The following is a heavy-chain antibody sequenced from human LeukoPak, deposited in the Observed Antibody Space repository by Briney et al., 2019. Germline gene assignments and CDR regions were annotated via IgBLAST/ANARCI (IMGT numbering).Heavy chain of an antibody. Sequence: PGGSLRLSCAASGFTFSSYGMHWVRQAPGKGLEWVAVISYDGSNKYYADSVKGRFTISRDNSKNTLYLQMNSLRAEDTAVYYCAKESSYYYDSSGYLFDYWGQGTLVTVSS. CDR3: AKESSYYYDSSGYLFDY. V-gene: IGHV3-30*18. D-gene: IGHD3-22*01. J-gene: IGHJ4*02. CDR2: ISYDGSNK. CDR1: GFTFSSYG.